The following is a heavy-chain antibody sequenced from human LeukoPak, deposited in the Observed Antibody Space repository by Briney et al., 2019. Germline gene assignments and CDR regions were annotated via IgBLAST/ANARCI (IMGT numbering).Heavy chain of an antibody. CDR1: GYTFTSYA. CDR3: ATLGYCSSTSCYGGDDAFDI. D-gene: IGHD2-2*01. CDR2: IIPIFGTA. V-gene: IGHV1-69*05. Sequence: GASVKVSCKASGYTFTSYAMNWVRQAPGQGLEWMGGIIPIFGTANYAQRFQGRVTITTDESTSTAYMELSSLRSEDTAMYYCATLGYCSSTSCYGGDDAFDIWGQGTMVTVSS. J-gene: IGHJ3*02.